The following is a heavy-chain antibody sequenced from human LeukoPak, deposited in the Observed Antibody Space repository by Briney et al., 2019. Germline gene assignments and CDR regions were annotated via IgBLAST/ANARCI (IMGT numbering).Heavy chain of an antibody. V-gene: IGHV4-59*01. Sequence: SETLSLTCTVSGGSISHYYWSWIRQSPGKGLEWIGHIYYTGRTNYNPSLKSRVIVSVDSSKNQLSLKLNSVTAADTAVYYCARDLWWYLYGMDIWGQGTTVTVSS. D-gene: IGHD2-15*01. CDR1: GGSISHYY. CDR2: IYYTGRT. J-gene: IGHJ6*02. CDR3: ARDLWWYLYGMDI.